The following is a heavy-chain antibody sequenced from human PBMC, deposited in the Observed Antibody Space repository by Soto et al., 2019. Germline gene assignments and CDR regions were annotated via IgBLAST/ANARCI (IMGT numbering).Heavy chain of an antibody. CDR2: VSGSGRSS. J-gene: IGHJ4*02. Sequence: DVQVLESGGGLVQPGGSLRLSCAASGFTFNTFAMNWVRQAPGKGLEWVSAVSGSGRSSYYADSLKGRFTISRDNSTNMVDLQLARLRADATAIYCWAKVLNTSFRPAVGADFWGPGTRVTFSS. CDR1: GFTFNTFA. D-gene: IGHD6-13*01. CDR3: AKVLNTSFRPAVGADF. V-gene: IGHV3-23*01.